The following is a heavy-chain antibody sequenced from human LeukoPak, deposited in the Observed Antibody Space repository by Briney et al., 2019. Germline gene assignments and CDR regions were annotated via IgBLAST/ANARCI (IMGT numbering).Heavy chain of an antibody. CDR3: ARPRSGGYFDY. CDR2: MNPNSGNT. CDR1: GYTFTGYY. D-gene: IGHD3-10*01. J-gene: IGHJ4*02. V-gene: IGHV1-8*03. Sequence: GASVKVSCKASGYTFTGYYMHWVRQAPGQGLEWMGWMNPNSGNTGYAQKFQGRVTITRNTSISTAYMELSSLRSEDTAVYYCARPRSGGYFDYWGQGTLVTVSS.